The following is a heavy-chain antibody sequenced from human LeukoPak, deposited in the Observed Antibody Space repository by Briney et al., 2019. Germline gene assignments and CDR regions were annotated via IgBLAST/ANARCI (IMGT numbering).Heavy chain of an antibody. CDR3: ARDLWGSSWLRNDY. J-gene: IGHJ4*02. CDR1: GDSISSDNW. V-gene: IGHV4-4*02. CDR2: IYHSGST. D-gene: IGHD6-13*01. Sequence: PSGTLSLTCAVSGDSISSDNWWSWVRQPPGKGLEWIGEIYHSGSTNCNPSLKSRVTISVDKSKNQFSLKLSSVTTADTAVYYCARDLWGSSWLRNDYWGQGTLVTVSS.